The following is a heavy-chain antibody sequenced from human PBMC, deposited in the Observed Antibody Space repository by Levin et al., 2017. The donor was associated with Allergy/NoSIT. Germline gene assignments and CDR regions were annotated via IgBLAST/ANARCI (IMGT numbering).Heavy chain of an antibody. J-gene: IGHJ4*02. Sequence: HSQTLSLTCAVSGYSISSGYYWGWIRQPPGKGLEWIGSIYHSGSTYYNPSLKSRVTISVDTSKNQFSLKLSSVTAADTAVYYCARGYDSSGYSYTNFDYWGQGTLVTVSS. CDR2: IYHSGST. CDR3: ARGYDSSGYSYTNFDY. CDR1: GYSISSGYY. D-gene: IGHD3-22*01. V-gene: IGHV4-38-2*01.